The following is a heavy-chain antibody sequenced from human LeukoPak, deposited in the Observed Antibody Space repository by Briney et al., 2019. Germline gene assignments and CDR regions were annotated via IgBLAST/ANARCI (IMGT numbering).Heavy chain of an antibody. CDR3: GSGSYYCHELLCY. V-gene: IGHV3-23*01. D-gene: IGHD3-10*01. CDR1: GFTFSSYA. J-gene: IGHJ4*02. Sequence: GGSLRLSCAASGFTFSSYAMSWVRQAPGKGLEWVSATSGSGGSTYYADSVKGRFTISRDNSKNTLYLQMNSLRAEDTAVYYCGSGSYYCHELLCYWGQGTLVTVSS. CDR2: TSGSGGST.